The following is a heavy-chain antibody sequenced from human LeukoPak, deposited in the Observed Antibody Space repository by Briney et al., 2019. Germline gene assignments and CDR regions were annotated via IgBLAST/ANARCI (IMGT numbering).Heavy chain of an antibody. J-gene: IGHJ4*02. Sequence: ASVKVSCKASGYTFSDYYLHWFQQAPGQGLKGMGWLNPKSGATNFAQKFQGRVTMTRDTSISTTYMELSRLRSDDTAVYYCARDLGFCSGGSCGSMTTVTSYDYWGQGTLVIVSS. D-gene: IGHD2-15*01. CDR1: GYTFSDYY. CDR3: ARDLGFCSGGSCGSMTTVTSYDY. CDR2: LNPKSGAT. V-gene: IGHV1-2*02.